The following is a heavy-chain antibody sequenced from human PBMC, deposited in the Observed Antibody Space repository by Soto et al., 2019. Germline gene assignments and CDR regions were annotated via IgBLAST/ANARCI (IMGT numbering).Heavy chain of an antibody. Sequence: SETLSLTCTVSGGSVNSDNFYWSWIRQPPGRGLEWIGYIYYTGSTNYNPSLKSRVTISIDTSRNQFSLKLSSVTAADTAVYYYEREFSNSPEAFDSWGQGSLVTVSS. CDR3: EREFSNSPEAFDS. V-gene: IGHV4-61*01. CDR1: GGSVNSDNFY. J-gene: IGHJ4*02. CDR2: IYYTGST. D-gene: IGHD6-6*01.